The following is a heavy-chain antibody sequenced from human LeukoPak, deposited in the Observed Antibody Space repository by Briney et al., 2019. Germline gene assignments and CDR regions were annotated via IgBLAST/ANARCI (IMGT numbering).Heavy chain of an antibody. CDR2: LNPSGDST. J-gene: IGHJ3*02. D-gene: IGHD6-13*01. CDR3: ARDLSGLAAAIWGTDAFDI. V-gene: IGHV1-46*01. Sequence: ASVKVSCKASGYSFTSYYMHWVRQAPGQGLEWMGMLNPSGDSTSYAQKFQGRVTMTRDMSTSTVYMELSSLRSEDTAVYYCARDLSGLAAAIWGTDAFDIWGQGTRVIVSS. CDR1: GYSFTSYY.